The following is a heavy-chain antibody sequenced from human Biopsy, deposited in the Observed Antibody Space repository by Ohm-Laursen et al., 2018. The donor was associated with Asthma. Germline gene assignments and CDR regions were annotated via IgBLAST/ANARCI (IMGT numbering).Heavy chain of an antibody. CDR3: ARKAGSCISRTCYSLDF. V-gene: IGHV1-69*13. D-gene: IGHD2-2*01. CDR2: INSVFGTT. Sequence: VKISCKSLGGTFNTYVIGWVRQAPGQGLEWMGWINSVFGTTTYPQKFQDRVTITADDSTSTVYMELSSLRSEDTAVYYCARKAGSCISRTCYSLDFWGQGTLVSVSS. CDR1: GGTFNTYV. J-gene: IGHJ4*02.